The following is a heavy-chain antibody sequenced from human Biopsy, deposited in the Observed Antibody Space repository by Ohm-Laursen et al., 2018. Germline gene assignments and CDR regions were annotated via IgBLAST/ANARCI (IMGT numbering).Heavy chain of an antibody. Sequence: SLRLSCTASGFTFSDYYMNWFRRAPGKGLEWIAYIHKDSTTEYYADSVRGRFSISRDNAQKSLYLQMNSLRAEDTAVYYCARVRGGFLEWFDYWGQGTLVTVSS. J-gene: IGHJ5*01. D-gene: IGHD3-3*01. CDR3: ARVRGGFLEWFDY. CDR1: GFTFSDYY. CDR2: IHKDSTTE. V-gene: IGHV3-11*01.